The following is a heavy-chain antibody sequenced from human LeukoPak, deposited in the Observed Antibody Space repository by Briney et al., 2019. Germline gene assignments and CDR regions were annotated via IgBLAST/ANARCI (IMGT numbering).Heavy chain of an antibody. CDR1: GFAFGTYW. CDR3: ARRVVGGTDYFDY. CDR2: IKIDGTEK. D-gene: IGHD1-26*01. Sequence: GGSLRLSCAASGFAFGTYWMAWVRQAPGKGLEWVANIKIDGTEKRYADSVKGRFTISRDNAKNSLYLQMSSLRAEDTAVYYCARRVVGGTDYFDYWGQGTLVTVSS. J-gene: IGHJ4*02. V-gene: IGHV3-7*01.